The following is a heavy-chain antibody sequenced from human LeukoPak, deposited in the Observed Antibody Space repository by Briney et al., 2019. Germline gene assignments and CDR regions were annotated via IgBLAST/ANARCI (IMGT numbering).Heavy chain of an antibody. Sequence: PGGSLRLSCAASGFTFSSYWMSWVRQAPGKGLEWVANIKQDGSEKYYVDSVEGRFTISRDNAKNSLYLQMNSLGAEDTAVYYCASSNWNYYNYWGQGTLVTVSS. CDR3: ASSNWNYYNY. V-gene: IGHV3-7*05. CDR1: GFTFSSYW. D-gene: IGHD1-20*01. J-gene: IGHJ4*02. CDR2: IKQDGSEK.